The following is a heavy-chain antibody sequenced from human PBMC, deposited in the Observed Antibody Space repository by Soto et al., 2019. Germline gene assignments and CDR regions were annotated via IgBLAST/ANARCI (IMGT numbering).Heavy chain of an antibody. CDR2: IIPILGIA. Sequence: SVKVSCKASGGTFSSYTIGWVRQAPGQGLEWMGRIIPILGIANYAQKFQGRVTITADKSTSTAYMELSSLRSEDTAVYYCARSWDRGHNWFDPWGQGTLVTVSS. CDR3: ARSWDRGHNWFDP. V-gene: IGHV1-69*02. CDR1: GGTFSSYT. D-gene: IGHD6-13*01. J-gene: IGHJ5*02.